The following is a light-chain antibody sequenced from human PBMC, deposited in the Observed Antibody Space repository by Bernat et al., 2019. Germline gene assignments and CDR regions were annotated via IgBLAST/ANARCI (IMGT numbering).Light chain of an antibody. CDR1: QSIGNN. CDR3: QQYNDWPPWT. V-gene: IGKV3-15*01. CDR2: GAS. J-gene: IGKJ1*01. Sequence: EIVMTQSPVTLSVSPGERVTVSCRASQSIGNNIAWYQHKPGQAPRLLIFGASSRATGIPGRFSGSGFGTDFTLTISSLQSEDSALYYCQQYNDWPPWTFGQGTRIEIK.